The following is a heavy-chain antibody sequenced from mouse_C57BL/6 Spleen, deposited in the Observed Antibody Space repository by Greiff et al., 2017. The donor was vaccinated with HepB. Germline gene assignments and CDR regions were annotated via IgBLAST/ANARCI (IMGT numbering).Heavy chain of an antibody. V-gene: IGHV7-3*01. D-gene: IGHD2-4*01. J-gene: IGHJ4*01. CDR1: GFTFTDYY. Sequence: EVMLVESGGGLVQPGGSLSLSCAASGFTFTDYYMSWVRQPPGKALEWLGFIRNKANGYTTEYSASVKGRFTISRDNSQSILYLQMNALRAEDSATYYCARSPLINYDAMDYWGQGTSVTVSS. CDR2: IRNKANGYTT. CDR3: ARSPLINYDAMDY.